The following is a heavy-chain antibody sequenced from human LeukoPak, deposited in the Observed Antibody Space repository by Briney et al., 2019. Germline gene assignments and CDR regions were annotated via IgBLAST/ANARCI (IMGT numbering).Heavy chain of an antibody. D-gene: IGHD5-18*01. J-gene: IGHJ4*02. CDR2: ISGDGETT. Sequence: PGGSLRLSCAASGFTFSSYEMNWVRQAPGKGLEWVSAISGDGETTYYAESMKGRFTVSRDNSKDTLYLQMNSLRADDTAVYYCASSRVYGYHDYWGQGTLVTVSS. V-gene: IGHV3-23*01. CDR3: ASSRVYGYHDY. CDR1: GFTFSSYE.